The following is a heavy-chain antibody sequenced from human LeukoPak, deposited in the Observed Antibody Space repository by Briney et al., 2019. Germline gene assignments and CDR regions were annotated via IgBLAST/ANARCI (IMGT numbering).Heavy chain of an antibody. J-gene: IGHJ4*02. Sequence: GGSLRLSCGASGFTFSSYAMSWVRQAPGKGLEWVSAISGSGGSTYYADSVKGRFTISRDNSKNTLYLQMNSLRAEDTAVYYCAKGPSLRFLEWLYRNWGQGTLVTVSS. D-gene: IGHD3-3*01. CDR2: ISGSGGST. V-gene: IGHV3-23*01. CDR3: AKGPSLRFLEWLYRN. CDR1: GFTFSSYA.